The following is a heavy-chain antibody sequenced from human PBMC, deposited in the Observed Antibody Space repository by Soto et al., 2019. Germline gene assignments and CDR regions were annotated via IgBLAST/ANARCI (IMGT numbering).Heavy chain of an antibody. J-gene: IGHJ6*02. CDR3: ARQGAAAGPEKLLGYGMDV. D-gene: IGHD6-13*01. CDR1: GYSFTRYW. Sequence: GESLKISCQGSGYSFTRYWIGWVRQMPGKGLEWMGIIYPGDSDTRYSPSFQGQVTISADKSITTAYLQWSSLKASDTAIYYCARQGAAAGPEKLLGYGMDVWGQGTTVTVSS. V-gene: IGHV5-51*01. CDR2: IYPGDSDT.